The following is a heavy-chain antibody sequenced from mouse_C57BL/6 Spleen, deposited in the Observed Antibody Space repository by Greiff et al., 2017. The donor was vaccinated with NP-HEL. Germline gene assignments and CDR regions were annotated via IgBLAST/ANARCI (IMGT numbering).Heavy chain of an antibody. CDR1: GYSFTSYY. J-gene: IGHJ4*01. Sequence: VQLQQSGPELVKPGASVKISCKASGYSFTSYYIHWVKQRPGQGLEWIGWIYPGCGNTKYNEKFKGKATLTADTSSSTAYMQLSSLTSEDSAVYYCASTLGPDYAMDYWGQGTSVTVSS. CDR3: ASTLGPDYAMDY. D-gene: IGHD4-1*01. V-gene: IGHV1-66*01. CDR2: IYPGCGNT.